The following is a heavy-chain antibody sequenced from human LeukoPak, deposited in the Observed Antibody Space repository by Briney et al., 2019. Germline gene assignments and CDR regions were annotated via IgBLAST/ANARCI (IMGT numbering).Heavy chain of an antibody. J-gene: IGHJ4*02. D-gene: IGHD4-17*01. CDR3: AKGAEDFGDSTTDY. CDR1: GFTFSSNY. V-gene: IGHV3-23*01. CDR2: ISGSGGKT. Sequence: GGSLRLSCAASGFTFSSNYMSWVRQAPGKGLEGVSVISGSGGKTYYADSVKGRFTISRDNSRNTVFLQMNSLRAEDTAVYYCAKGAEDFGDSTTDYWGQGTLVTVSS.